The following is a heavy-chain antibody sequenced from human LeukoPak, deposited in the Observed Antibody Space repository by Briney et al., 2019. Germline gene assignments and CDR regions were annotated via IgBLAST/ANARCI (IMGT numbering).Heavy chain of an antibody. J-gene: IGHJ4*02. V-gene: IGHV3-53*01. CDR3: ARDRLPSVVPAASLYYFDY. Sequence: GGSLRLSCAASGFIVSANYMSWVRQAPGKGLEWVSVFYSGGHTYHRDGTTYYADSVKGRFTISRDNSKNTLYLQMNSLRAEDTAVYYCARDRLPSVVPAASLYYFDYWGQGTLVTVSS. D-gene: IGHD2-2*01. CDR2: FYSGGHTYHRDGTT. CDR1: GFIVSANY.